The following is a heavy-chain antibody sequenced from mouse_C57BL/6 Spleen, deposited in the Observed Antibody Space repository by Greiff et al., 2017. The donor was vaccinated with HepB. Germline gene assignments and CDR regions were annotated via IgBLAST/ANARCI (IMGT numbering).Heavy chain of an antibody. Sequence: EVKLMESGGGLVKPGGSLKLSCAASGFTFSDYGMHWVRQAPEKGLEWVAYISSGSSTIYYADTVKGRFTISRDNAKNTLFLQMTSLRSEDTAMYYCARGDYDVGYYAMDYWGQGTSVTVSS. CDR2: ISSGSSTI. D-gene: IGHD2-4*01. CDR3: ARGDYDVGYYAMDY. J-gene: IGHJ4*01. V-gene: IGHV5-17*01. CDR1: GFTFSDYG.